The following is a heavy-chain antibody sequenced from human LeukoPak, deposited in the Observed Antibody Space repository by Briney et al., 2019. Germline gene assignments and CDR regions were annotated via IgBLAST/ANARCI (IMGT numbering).Heavy chain of an antibody. Sequence: SQTLSLTCTVSGGSISSGDYYWSWIRQPPGKGLEWIAYMYYSGSTYYNPSLKSRVTMSADTSRNQLSLKLSSVTAADTAVYYCARPYYYDSRIDPWGQGILVTVSS. J-gene: IGHJ5*02. CDR3: ARPYYYDSRIDP. D-gene: IGHD3-22*01. CDR2: MYYSGST. V-gene: IGHV4-30-4*01. CDR1: GGSISSGDYY.